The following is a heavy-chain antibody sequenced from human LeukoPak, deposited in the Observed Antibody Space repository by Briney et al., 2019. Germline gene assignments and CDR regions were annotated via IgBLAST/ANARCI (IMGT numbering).Heavy chain of an antibody. J-gene: IGHJ3*02. V-gene: IGHV1-18*01. CDR1: GYTFTTYG. Sequence: ASVKVSCEASGYTFTTYGISWVRQAPGQGLEWMGWISTYNGNTNYAQKFQGRVTMATDTSTSTAYMELRSLRSDDTAMYYCARVDYGSGSSGAFDIWGQGTMVTVSS. CDR2: ISTYNGNT. D-gene: IGHD3-16*01. CDR3: ARVDYGSGSSGAFDI.